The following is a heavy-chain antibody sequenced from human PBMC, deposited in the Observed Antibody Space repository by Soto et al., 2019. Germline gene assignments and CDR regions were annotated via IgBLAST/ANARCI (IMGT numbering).Heavy chain of an antibody. V-gene: IGHV3-21*06. J-gene: IGHJ4*02. CDR3: ARESEDLTSNFDY. Sequence: GGSLRLSCAASGFTYTRYSMNWVRQAPGKGLEWVSSISSTTNYIYYGDSMKGRFTISRDNAKNSLYLEMNSLRAEDMAVYYCARESEDLTSNFDYWGQGTLVTVSS. CDR1: GFTYTRYS. CDR2: ISSTTNYI.